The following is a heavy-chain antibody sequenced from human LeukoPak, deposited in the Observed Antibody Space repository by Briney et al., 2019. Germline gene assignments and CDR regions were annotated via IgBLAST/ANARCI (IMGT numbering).Heavy chain of an antibody. Sequence: GIINPSGGSTSYAQKFQGRVTMTRDTSTSTVYMELSSLRSEDTAVYYCASEYSSGWGSGDYWGQGTLVTVSS. D-gene: IGHD6-19*01. CDR2: INPSGGST. CDR3: ASEYSSGWGSGDY. J-gene: IGHJ4*02. V-gene: IGHV1-46*01.